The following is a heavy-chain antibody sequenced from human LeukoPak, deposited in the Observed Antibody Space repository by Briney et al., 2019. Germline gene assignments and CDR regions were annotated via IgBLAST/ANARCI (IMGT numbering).Heavy chain of an antibody. CDR1: GGSFSGYY. CDR2: INHSGST. V-gene: IGHV4-34*01. J-gene: IGHJ6*02. Sequence: SETLSLTCAVYGGSFSGYYWSWIRQPPGKGLEWIGEINHSGSTNYNPSLKSRVTISVDTSKNQFSLKLSSVTAADTAVYYCARGVSSGYYYIAYYYGMDVWGQGTTVTVSS. D-gene: IGHD3-22*01. CDR3: ARGVSSGYYYIAYYYGMDV.